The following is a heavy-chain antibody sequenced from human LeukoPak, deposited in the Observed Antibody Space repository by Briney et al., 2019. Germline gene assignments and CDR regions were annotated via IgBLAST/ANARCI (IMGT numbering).Heavy chain of an antibody. J-gene: IGHJ6*01. CDR3: AKGRTTVTNGGEGYGIEL. CDR1: GFTFYDYA. V-gene: IGHV3-9*01. Sequence: PGRSLRLSRAASGFTFYDYAMHCVRQAPGKSLEGVSGISWNRGSIGNADSVKGRFTISRDNAKKSLYLQINSLRDEDTALCYCAKGRTTVTNGGEGYGIELWRQGTSVSVPS. CDR2: ISWNRGSI. D-gene: IGHD4-17*01.